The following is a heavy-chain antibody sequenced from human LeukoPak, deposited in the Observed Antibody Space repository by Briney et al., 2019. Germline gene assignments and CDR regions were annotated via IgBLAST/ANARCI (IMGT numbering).Heavy chain of an antibody. Sequence: GASVKVSCKAPGYTFTSYYMHWVRQAPGQGLEWMGIINPSGGSTSYAQKFQGRVTMTRDTSTSTVYMELSSLRSEDTAVYYCARELYDSSGYQARSFDYWGQGTLVTVSS. D-gene: IGHD3-22*01. CDR2: INPSGGST. V-gene: IGHV1-46*01. CDR3: ARELYDSSGYQARSFDY. CDR1: GYTFTSYY. J-gene: IGHJ4*02.